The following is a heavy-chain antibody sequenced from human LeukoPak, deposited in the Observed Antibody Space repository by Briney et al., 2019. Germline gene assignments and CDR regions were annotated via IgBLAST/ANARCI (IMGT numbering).Heavy chain of an antibody. J-gene: IGHJ4*02. CDR1: GFTFSTYG. V-gene: IGHV3-23*01. D-gene: IGHD3-9*01. CDR2: ISGSGDST. CDR3: ARYSRSYDVLTGYYREFYFDY. Sequence: GGSLRLSCAASGFTFSTYGMSWVRQAPGKGLEWVSAISGSGDSTYYADSVKGRFTISRDNSKNTLYLQMNSLRAEDTAVYYCARYSRSYDVLTGYYREFYFDYWGQGTLVTVSS.